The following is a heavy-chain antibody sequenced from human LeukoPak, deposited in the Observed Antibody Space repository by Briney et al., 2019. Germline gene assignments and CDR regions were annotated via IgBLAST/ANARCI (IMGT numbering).Heavy chain of an antibody. J-gene: IGHJ4*02. CDR1: GYTFTSYG. CDR2: MSAYNGNT. D-gene: IGHD5-24*01. CDR3: ARGFRERWLQSSGVDY. V-gene: IGHV1-18*01. Sequence: GASVKVSCKASGYTFTSYGISWVRQAPGQGLEWMGWMSAYNGNTNYAQKLQGRVTMTTDTSTSTAYMELRSLRSDDTAVYYCARGFRERWLQSSGVDYWGQGTLVTVSS.